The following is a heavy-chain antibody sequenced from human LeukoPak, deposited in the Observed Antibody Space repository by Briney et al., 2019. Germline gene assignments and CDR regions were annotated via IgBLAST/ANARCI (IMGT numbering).Heavy chain of an antibody. CDR2: ILYDGSNK. Sequence: GRSLRLSCAASGFTFSNYGIHWVRQAPGKGLEWVAVILYDGSNKYYADSVKGRFTISRDNAKNSLYLQMNSLRAEDTAVYYCARDQYYYDSSGYSNYFDYWGQGTLVTVSS. V-gene: IGHV3-30*03. CDR1: GFTFSNYG. D-gene: IGHD3-22*01. CDR3: ARDQYYYDSSGYSNYFDY. J-gene: IGHJ4*02.